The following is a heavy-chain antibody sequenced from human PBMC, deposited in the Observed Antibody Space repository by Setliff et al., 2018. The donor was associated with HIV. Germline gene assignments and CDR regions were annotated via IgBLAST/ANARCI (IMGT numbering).Heavy chain of an antibody. V-gene: IGHV1-18*01. CDR1: GYIFTTYA. D-gene: IGHD7-27*01. J-gene: IGHJ4*02. Sequence: ASVKVSCKASGYIFTTYALNWVRQAPGQGLEWMGWFNTYNGNTNYAQKLQGRVTMTRDTSTSTVYMELSSLRPEDTAVYYCARVQPQLGRREGDYWGQGTLVTVSS. CDR2: FNTYNGNT. CDR3: ARVQPQLGRREGDY.